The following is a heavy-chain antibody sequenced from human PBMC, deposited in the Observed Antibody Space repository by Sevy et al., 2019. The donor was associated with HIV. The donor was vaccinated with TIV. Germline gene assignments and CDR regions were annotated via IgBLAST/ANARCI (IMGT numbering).Heavy chain of an antibody. V-gene: IGHV3-48*02. D-gene: IGHD3-10*01. CDR3: ARVPTMVRGPHGGIDY. CDR1: GFTFSSYS. Sequence: GGSLRLSCAASGFTFSSYSMNWVRQAPGKGLEWVSYISSSSTIYYADSVKGRFTISRDNAKNSLYLQMNSLRDEDTAVYYCARVPTMVRGPHGGIDYWGQGTLVTVSS. J-gene: IGHJ4*02. CDR2: ISSSSTI.